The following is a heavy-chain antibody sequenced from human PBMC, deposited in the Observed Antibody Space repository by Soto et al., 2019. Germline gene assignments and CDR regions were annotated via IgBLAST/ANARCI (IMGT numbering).Heavy chain of an antibody. V-gene: IGHV1-69*13. CDR2: IIPIFGTA. CDR1: GGTFSSYA. D-gene: IGHD6-6*01. Sequence: SVKVSCKASGGTFSSYAISWVRQAPGQGLEWMGGIIPIFGTANYAQKFQGRVTITADESTSTAYMELSSLRSEDTAVYYCARFQVGDSSSSLRAYYCGMDVWGQGTTVTVSS. J-gene: IGHJ6*02. CDR3: ARFQVGDSSSSLRAYYCGMDV.